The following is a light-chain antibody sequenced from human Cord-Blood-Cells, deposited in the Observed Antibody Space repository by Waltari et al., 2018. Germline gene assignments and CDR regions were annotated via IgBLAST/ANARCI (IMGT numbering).Light chain of an antibody. CDR2: AAS. CDR3: QQSYSTPPT. J-gene: IGKJ4*01. V-gene: IGKV1-39*01. Sequence: DIQMTQSPSSLSASVGDRVTITCRASQSISSYLNWYQQKPGKAPKLLIYAASSLQSGVLSRFSGSGSGTDFTLTINSLQPEDFATYYCQQSYSTPPTFGGGTKVEIK. CDR1: QSISSY.